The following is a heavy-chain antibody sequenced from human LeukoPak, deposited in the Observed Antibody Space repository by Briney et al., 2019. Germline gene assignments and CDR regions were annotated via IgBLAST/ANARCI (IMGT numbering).Heavy chain of an antibody. D-gene: IGHD3-16*01. CDR1: GFTFSTYA. Sequence: GGSLRLSCAASGFTFSTYAMNWVRQAPGKGLEWVSGISASGGGKFYADSVKGRFTISRDKPKSTVSLQMNSLRAEDAAVYYCAKDNADYPIYYFDSWGQGILVTVSS. CDR3: AKDNADYPIYYFDS. J-gene: IGHJ4*02. V-gene: IGHV3-23*01. CDR2: ISASGGGK.